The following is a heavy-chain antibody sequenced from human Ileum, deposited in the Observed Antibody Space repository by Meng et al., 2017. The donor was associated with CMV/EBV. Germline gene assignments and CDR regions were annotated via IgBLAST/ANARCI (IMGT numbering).Heavy chain of an antibody. J-gene: IGHJ5*02. CDR3: ARLIRPHGLRGFDL. D-gene: IGHD2-21*01. CDR1: GCSIAHRNYS. Sequence: GCSIAHRNYSLAWIRQPPGKGLEWVGSIYHSGSTYYHPSLKSRVTMSVDMSKNHFSLKVNSATTADTAVYYCARLIRPHGLRGFDLWGQGTLVTVSS. V-gene: IGHV4-39*07. CDR2: IYHSGST.